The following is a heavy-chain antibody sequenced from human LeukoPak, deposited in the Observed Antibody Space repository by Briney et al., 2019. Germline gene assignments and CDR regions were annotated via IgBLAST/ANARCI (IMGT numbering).Heavy chain of an antibody. D-gene: IGHD4-17*01. CDR2: GDGDGSHS. Sequence: GGSLRLSCAASGFTLGNYWMHWVRQAPGKGLVWVSRGDGDGSHSTYADSVKGRFTISRDNAKNTLYLQTNRLTGEDTAVYYCAYSDHFDTWGQGTLVTVSS. CDR3: AYSDHFDT. CDR1: GFTLGNYW. V-gene: IGHV3-74*03. J-gene: IGHJ4*02.